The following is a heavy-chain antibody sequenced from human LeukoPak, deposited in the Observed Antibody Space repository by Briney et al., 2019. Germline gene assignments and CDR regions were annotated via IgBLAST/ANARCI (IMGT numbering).Heavy chain of an antibody. CDR2: IYYSGST. D-gene: IGHD6-6*01. CDR1: GGSISSGGYY. J-gene: IGHJ3*02. Sequence: SQTLSLTCTVSGGSISSGGYYWSWIRQHPGKGLEWIGYIYYSGSTYYSPSLKSRVTISVDTSKNQFSLKLSSVTAADTAVYYCARPSDSSSAYDAFDIWGQGTMVTVSS. CDR3: ARPSDSSSAYDAFDI. V-gene: IGHV4-31*03.